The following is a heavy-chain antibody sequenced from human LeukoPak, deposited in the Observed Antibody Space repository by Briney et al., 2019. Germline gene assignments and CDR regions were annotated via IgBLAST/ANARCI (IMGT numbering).Heavy chain of an antibody. V-gene: IGHV1-24*01. CDR3: ATDQRWFGEFPPISYNWIDP. CDR1: GYTLTELS. Sequence: ASVKVSCKVSGYTLTELSMHWVRQATGRGLEWMGGFDPEDGETIYAQKFQGRVTMTEDTSTDTAYMELSSLRSEDTAVYYCATDQRWFGEFPPISYNWIDPWGQGTLVTVSS. CDR2: FDPEDGET. D-gene: IGHD3-10*01. J-gene: IGHJ5*02.